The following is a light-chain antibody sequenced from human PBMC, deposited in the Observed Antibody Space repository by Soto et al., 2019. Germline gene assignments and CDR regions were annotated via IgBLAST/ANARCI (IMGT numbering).Light chain of an antibody. V-gene: IGLV2-14*03. CDR2: DVS. J-gene: IGLJ1*01. CDR3: SSYTSSSSYV. CDR1: SSDIGGFYH. Sequence: QSALTQPASVSDSPGQSITISCIGTSSDIGGFYHVSWHQQHPGKAPKLIIYDVSNRPSGVSNRFSGSKTGNTASLIISGLQAEDEADYYCSSYTSSSSYVFGSGTKLPS.